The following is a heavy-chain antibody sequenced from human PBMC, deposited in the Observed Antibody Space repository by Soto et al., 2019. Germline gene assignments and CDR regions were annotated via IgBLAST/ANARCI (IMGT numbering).Heavy chain of an antibody. CDR2: IIPIFGTA. D-gene: IGHD3-16*02. CDR3: ARGSNMITFGGVIGLAFDI. CDR1: GGTFSSYA. J-gene: IGHJ3*02. Sequence: PRPSVKVSCKASGGTFSSYAISWVRQAPGQGLEWMGGIIPIFGTANYAQKFQGRVTITADESTSTAYMELSSLRSEDTAVYYCARGSNMITFGGVIGLAFDIWGQGTMVTVSS. V-gene: IGHV1-69*13.